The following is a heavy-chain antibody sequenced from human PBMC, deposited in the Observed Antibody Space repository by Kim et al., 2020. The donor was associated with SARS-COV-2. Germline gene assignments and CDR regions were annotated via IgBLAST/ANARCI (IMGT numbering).Heavy chain of an antibody. Sequence: GRVTITADESTSTAYMELSSLRSEDTAVYYCARVTPDVWFGEVLDAFDIWGQGTMVTVSS. D-gene: IGHD3-10*01. J-gene: IGHJ3*02. V-gene: IGHV1-69*01. CDR3: ARVTPDVWFGEVLDAFDI.